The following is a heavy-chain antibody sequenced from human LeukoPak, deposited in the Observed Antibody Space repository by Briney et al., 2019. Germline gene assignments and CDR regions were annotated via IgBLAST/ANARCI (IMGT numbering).Heavy chain of an antibody. V-gene: IGHV1-2*02. CDR1: AYTFTVSD. Sequence: ASVKVSCKAAAYTFTVSDKSWIRVAPGQGLEWMGWINPNSGGTNYAQKFQGRVTMTRDTSISTAYMELSRLRSDDEARSYCARAGYYGSGSLRGWGQGTLVTVSS. D-gene: IGHD3-10*01. CDR3: ARAGYYGSGSLRG. CDR2: INPNSGGT. J-gene: IGHJ4*02.